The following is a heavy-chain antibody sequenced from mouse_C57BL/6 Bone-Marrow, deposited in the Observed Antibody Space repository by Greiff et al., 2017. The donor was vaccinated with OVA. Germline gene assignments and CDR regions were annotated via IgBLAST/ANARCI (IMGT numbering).Heavy chain of an antibody. D-gene: IGHD2-3*01. J-gene: IGHJ2*01. CDR1: GYTFTSYW. CDR3: ARVYDGYYSDY. CDR2: IHPNSGST. Sequence: QVQLQQPGAELVKPGASVKLSCKASGYTFTSYWMHWVKQRPGQGLEWIGMIHPNSGSTNYNEKFKSKATLTVAKSSSTAYMQLSSLTSEDSAVYYCARVYDGYYSDYWGQGTTLTVSS. V-gene: IGHV1-64*01.